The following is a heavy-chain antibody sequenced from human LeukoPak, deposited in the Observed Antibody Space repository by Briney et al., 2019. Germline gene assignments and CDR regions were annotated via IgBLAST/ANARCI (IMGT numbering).Heavy chain of an antibody. CDR1: GFTFSSYS. Sequence: NPGGSLRLSCAASGFTFSSYSMNWVRQAPGKGLEWVSSISSSSSYIYYADSVKGRFTISRDNAKNSLYLQMNSLRAEDTAVYYCARDPSDIVVVPAAIVEDYWGQGTLVTVSS. V-gene: IGHV3-21*01. D-gene: IGHD2-2*02. CDR3: ARDPSDIVVVPAAIVEDY. J-gene: IGHJ4*02. CDR2: ISSSSSYI.